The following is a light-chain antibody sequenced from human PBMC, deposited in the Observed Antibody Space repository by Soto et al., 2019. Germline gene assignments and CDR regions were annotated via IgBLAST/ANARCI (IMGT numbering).Light chain of an antibody. CDR2: GNG. CDR3: QSYDSSLSGSEV. J-gene: IGLJ1*01. Sequence: QSVLTQPPSVSGAPGQRVTISCTGSSSNIGAGHDVHWYQQLPGTAPKLLIYGNGNRPSGVPDRFSGSKSGTSASLAITGLHAEDEADYYCQSYDSSLSGSEVFGNGTKLTVL. CDR1: SSNIGAGHD. V-gene: IGLV1-40*01.